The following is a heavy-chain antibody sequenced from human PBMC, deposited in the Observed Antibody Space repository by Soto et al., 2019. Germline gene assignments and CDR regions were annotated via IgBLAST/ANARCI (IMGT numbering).Heavy chain of an antibody. V-gene: IGHV3-23*01. CDR3: AKTGVLTGYYTYDDPAAFDY. CDR1: GFTFSSYA. Sequence: GRSLRLSCAASGFTFSSYAMSWVRQAPGKGLEWVSAISGSGGSTYYADSVKGRFTISRDNSKNTLYLQMNSLRAEDTAVYYCAKTGVLTGYYTYDDPAAFDYWGQGTLVTVSS. D-gene: IGHD3-9*01. J-gene: IGHJ4*02. CDR2: ISGSGGST.